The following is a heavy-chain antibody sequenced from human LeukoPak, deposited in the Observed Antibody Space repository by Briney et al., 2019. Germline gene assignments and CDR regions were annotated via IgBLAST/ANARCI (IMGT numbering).Heavy chain of an antibody. CDR1: GGSFSGYY. Sequence: SETLSLTCAVYGGSFSGYYWSWIRQPPGKGLEWIGEINHSGSTNYNPSLKSRVTISVDTSKNQFSLKLSSVTAADTAVYYCARLGDTITMIAVWGQGTLVTVSS. D-gene: IGHD3-22*01. J-gene: IGHJ4*02. CDR2: INHSGST. V-gene: IGHV4-34*01. CDR3: ARLGDTITMIAV.